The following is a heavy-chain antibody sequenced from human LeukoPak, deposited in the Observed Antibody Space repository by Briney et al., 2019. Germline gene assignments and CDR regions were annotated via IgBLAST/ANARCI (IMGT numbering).Heavy chain of an antibody. V-gene: IGHV4-39*01. CDR2: IYYNGNS. D-gene: IGHD1-7*01. J-gene: IGHJ1*01. CDR3: ARQRRGYNCTYEEFKY. CDR1: GGSLSSRDYY. Sequence: SETLSLTCSVSGGSLSSRDYYWAWVRQPPGKGLEGIATIYYNGNSYYNPSLESRVTISVDMSKNQFSLKLSSVIAADTAVYYCARQRRGYNCTYEEFKYWGQGPLVTVSS.